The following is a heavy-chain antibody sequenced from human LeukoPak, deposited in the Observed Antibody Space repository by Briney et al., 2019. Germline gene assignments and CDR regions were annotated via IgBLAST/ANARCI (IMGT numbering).Heavy chain of an antibody. CDR1: GGSFSGYY. V-gene: IGHV4-34*01. Sequence: PSETLSLTCAVYGGSFSGYYWSWVRQPPGKGLEWIGEINHSGSTNYNPSLKSRVTISVDTSKNQFSLKLSSVTAADTAVYYCARGPFLDVRYYDFWRGHYYYMDVWGKGTTVTVSS. D-gene: IGHD3-3*01. J-gene: IGHJ6*03. CDR3: ARGPFLDVRYYDFWRGHYYYMDV. CDR2: INHSGST.